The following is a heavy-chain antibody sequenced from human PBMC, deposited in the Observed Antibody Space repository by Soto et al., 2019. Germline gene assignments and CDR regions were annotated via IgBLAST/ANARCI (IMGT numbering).Heavy chain of an antibody. V-gene: IGHV1-8*01. Sequence: QVQLVQSGAEVKKPGASVKVSCKASGYTFTSYDINWVRQATGQGLEWMGWMNPNSGNTGYAQKFQGRVTMTRNTSTSTVYMELSSLRSEDTTVYYCARAKGWELPFDSWGQGTLVTVSS. CDR3: ARAKGWELPFDS. CDR1: GYTFTSYD. D-gene: IGHD1-26*01. J-gene: IGHJ4*02. CDR2: MNPNSGNT.